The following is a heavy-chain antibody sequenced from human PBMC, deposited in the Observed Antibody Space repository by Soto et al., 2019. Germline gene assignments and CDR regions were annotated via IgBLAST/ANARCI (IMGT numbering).Heavy chain of an antibody. V-gene: IGHV1-18*04. CDR2: VSGSNGKT. J-gene: IGHJ4*02. CDR3: ARDFYPLAYYFDP. CDR1: GYTFINHG. Sequence: ASVKVSCKASGYTFINHGISWVRQAPGQGLEWMGWVSGSNGKTKYAQKFQGRVTMTRETSTSTAHMELRNLTSDDTAVYFCARDFYPLAYYFDPWGQGTLVTV.